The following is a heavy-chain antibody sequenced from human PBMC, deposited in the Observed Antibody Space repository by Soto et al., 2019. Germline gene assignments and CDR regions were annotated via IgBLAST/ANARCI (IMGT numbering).Heavy chain of an antibody. CDR1: GFPFSNSG. V-gene: IGHV1-18*01. D-gene: IGHD3-22*01. CDR2: INIYNGKT. Sequence: VLLVQSGAEVKKPGASVKVSCKASGFPFSNSGIAWVRQAPGQGLEWMGWINIYNGKTNYAQTLQDRVTLTADTSTDTAYMELRSLRSDDTAVYSCARPTVWLFLPDFWGLGTLVTVSS. CDR3: ARPTVWLFLPDF. J-gene: IGHJ4*02.